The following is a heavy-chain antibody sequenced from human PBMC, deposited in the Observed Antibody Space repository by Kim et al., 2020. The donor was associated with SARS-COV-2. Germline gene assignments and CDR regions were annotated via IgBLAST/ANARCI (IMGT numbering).Heavy chain of an antibody. J-gene: IGHJ4*02. CDR2: INYSGYS. Sequence: SETLSLTCTFSGGSISSYSWGWIRQPPGKGLEWIGSINYSGYSFYNPSLKSRVTMSIDTSREQFSLKLSSVTAADTAVYYCAGHRGGDAYNPSDYWGQGT. CDR1: GGSISSYS. V-gene: IGHV4-39*01. CDR3: AGHRGGDAYNPSDY. D-gene: IGHD1-1*01.